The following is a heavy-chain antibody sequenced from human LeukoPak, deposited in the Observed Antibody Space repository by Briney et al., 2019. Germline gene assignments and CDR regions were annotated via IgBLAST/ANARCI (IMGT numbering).Heavy chain of an antibody. Sequence: SETLSLTCTVSGGSISSYYWSWIRQPPGKGLEWIGYIYYSGSTNYNPSLKSRVTISVDTSKNQFSLKLSSVTAADTAVYYCARLGGAQYYDFWSGYSNWFDPWGQGTLVTVSS. CDR2: IYYSGST. D-gene: IGHD3-3*01. CDR1: GGSISSYY. CDR3: ARLGGAQYYDFWSGYSNWFDP. V-gene: IGHV4-59*08. J-gene: IGHJ5*02.